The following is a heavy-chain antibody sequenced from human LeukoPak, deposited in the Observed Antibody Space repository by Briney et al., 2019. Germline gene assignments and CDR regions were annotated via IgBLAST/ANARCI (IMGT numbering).Heavy chain of an antibody. CDR2: ILPGDSDT. J-gene: IGHJ1*01. CDR3: ARLSFHDSSGYYNGFQH. Sequence: GESLKISCKGSGYSFTSYWIGWVRQLPGKGLEWMGIILPGDSDTRYSPSFEGQVTITVDKSVSTAYLQWSSLKASDTAMYYCARLSFHDSSGYYNGFQHWGQGTLVTVSS. CDR1: GYSFTSYW. D-gene: IGHD3-22*01. V-gene: IGHV5-51*01.